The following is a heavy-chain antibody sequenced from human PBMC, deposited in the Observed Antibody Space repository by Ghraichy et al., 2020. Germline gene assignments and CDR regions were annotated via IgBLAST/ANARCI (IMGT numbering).Heavy chain of an antibody. CDR3: AKGSGAGYYYDSSGYYQGYYFDY. V-gene: IGHV3-23*01. CDR1: GFTFSSYA. J-gene: IGHJ4*02. Sequence: GSLNISCAASGFTFSSYAMSWVRQAPGKGLEWVSAISGSGGSTYYADSVKGRFTISRDNSKNTLYLQMNSLRAEDTAVYYCAKGSGAGYYYDSSGYYQGYYFDYWGQGTLVTVSS. CDR2: ISGSGGST. D-gene: IGHD3-22*01.